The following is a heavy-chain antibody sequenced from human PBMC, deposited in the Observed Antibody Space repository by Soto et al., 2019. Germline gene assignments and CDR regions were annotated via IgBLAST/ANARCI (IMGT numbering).Heavy chain of an antibody. V-gene: IGHV4-59*08. J-gene: IGHJ5*02. Sequence: SETLSLTCTVSGGSISSYYWTWIRQPPGKGLEWIGYIFYSGSTNYNPSLKSRVTISVDTSKNQFSLKLSSVTAADTAVYYCARHYSAYSSSDWFDPWGQGTLVTVS. CDR3: ARHYSAYSSSDWFDP. CDR2: IFYSGST. D-gene: IGHD6-6*01. CDR1: GGSISSYY.